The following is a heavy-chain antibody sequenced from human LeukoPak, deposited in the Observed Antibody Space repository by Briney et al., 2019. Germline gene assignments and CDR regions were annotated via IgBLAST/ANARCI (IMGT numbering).Heavy chain of an antibody. V-gene: IGHV3-66*01. CDR3: VRDRWPGLGDF. Sequence: PGGSLRLSCAVSGFTVSENYMSWVRQAPGRGLEWVLVLYSGGFTYYADPVKGRFTISRDNSKNTLYLQMSSLRAEDTAVYYCVRDRWPGLGDFWGQGTTVTVSS. J-gene: IGHJ6*02. CDR1: GFTVSENY. D-gene: IGHD6-19*01. CDR2: LYSGGFT.